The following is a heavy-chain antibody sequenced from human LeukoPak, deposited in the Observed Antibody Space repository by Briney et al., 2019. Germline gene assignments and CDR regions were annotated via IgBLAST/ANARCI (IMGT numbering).Heavy chain of an antibody. J-gene: IGHJ4*02. CDR2: IKSKTDGGTT. CDR3: ASTRVGATGYFDY. V-gene: IGHV3-15*01. D-gene: IGHD1-26*01. CDR1: GFTFSNAW. Sequence: PGGSLRLSCAASGFTFSNAWMSWVRQAPGKGLEWVGRIKSKTDGGTTDYAAPVKGRFTISRDDSKNTLYLQMNSLRAEDTAVYYCASTRVGATGYFDYWGQGTLVTVSS.